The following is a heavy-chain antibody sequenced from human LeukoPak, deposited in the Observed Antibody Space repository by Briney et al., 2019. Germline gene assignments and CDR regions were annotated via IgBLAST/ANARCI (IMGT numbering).Heavy chain of an antibody. CDR1: GFTFSSYA. CDR3: AKGTFWSGYYADYFDY. V-gene: IGHV3-23*01. CDR2: ISGSGGST. Sequence: GGSLRLSCAASGFTFSSYAMSWVRQALGKGLEWVSAISGSGGSTYYADSVKGRFTISRDNSKNTLYLQMNSLRAEDTAVYYCAKGTFWSGYYADYFDYWGQGTLVTVSS. D-gene: IGHD3-3*01. J-gene: IGHJ4*02.